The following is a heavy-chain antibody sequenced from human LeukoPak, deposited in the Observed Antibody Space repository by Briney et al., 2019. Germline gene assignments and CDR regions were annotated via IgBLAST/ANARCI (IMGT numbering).Heavy chain of an antibody. CDR1: GFSFSSYA. J-gene: IGHJ4*02. Sequence: GGSLRLSCATSGFSFSSYAMSWVRQAPGKGLEWVSAMSSSDDGRYYAASVRGRFTISRDTSRSTLYLQMNSLRDEDTAVYYCARDQTPFYWGQGSLVTVSS. CDR2: MSSSDDGR. D-gene: IGHD2-15*01. CDR3: ARDQTPFY. V-gene: IGHV3-23*01.